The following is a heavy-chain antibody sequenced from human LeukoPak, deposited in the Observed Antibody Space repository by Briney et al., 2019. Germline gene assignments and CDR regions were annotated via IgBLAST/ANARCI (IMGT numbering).Heavy chain of an antibody. CDR2: INPNSGGT. J-gene: IGHJ3*02. CDR3: ARVKTETTGYDAFDI. D-gene: IGHD1-1*01. V-gene: IGHV1-2*02. CDR1: GYTFTGYY. Sequence: GASVKVSCKASGYTFTGYYMHWVRQAPGQGLEWMAWINPNSGGTNYAQKVQGRVTMTRDTSISTAYMEPTRLRSDDTAVYYCARVKTETTGYDAFDIWGQGTMVTVSS.